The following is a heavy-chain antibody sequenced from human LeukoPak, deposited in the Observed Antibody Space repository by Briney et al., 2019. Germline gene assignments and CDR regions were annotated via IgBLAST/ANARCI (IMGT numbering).Heavy chain of an antibody. J-gene: IGHJ6*03. CDR3: ARHLPYNWNYGYYYYMDV. V-gene: IGHV4-38-2*01. D-gene: IGHD1-7*01. CDR2: IYHRGST. Sequence: PSETLSLTCAVSGYSISSGYYWGWIRQPPGEGVEWIGMIYHRGSTYYNPSVKSRVTRSVETGKNQVCLKLNTVTAGDTAVYYCARHLPYNWNYGYYYYMDVWGKGTTVTVSS. CDR1: GYSISSGYY.